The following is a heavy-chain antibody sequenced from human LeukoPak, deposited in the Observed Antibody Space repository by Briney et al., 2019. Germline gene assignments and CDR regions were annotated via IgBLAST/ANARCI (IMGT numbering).Heavy chain of an antibody. V-gene: IGHV3-21*01. CDR1: GFTFSSYS. CDR3: AREFSGGYVGLNDY. Sequence: GGSLRLSCAASGFTFSSYSMNWVRQAPGKGLEWVSSISSSSSYIYYADSVKGRFTISRDNAKNSLYLQMNSLRAEDTAVYYCAREFSGGYVGLNDYWGQGTLVTVSS. D-gene: IGHD5-12*01. J-gene: IGHJ4*02. CDR2: ISSSSSYI.